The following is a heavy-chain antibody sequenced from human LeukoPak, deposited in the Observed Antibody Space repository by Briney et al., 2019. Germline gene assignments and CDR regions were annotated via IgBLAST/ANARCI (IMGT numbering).Heavy chain of an antibody. V-gene: IGHV3-23*01. CDR3: AKTNDSSGYYYGWFDP. CDR2: ISGSGGST. J-gene: IGHJ5*02. D-gene: IGHD3-22*01. CDR1: GFTFSSYA. Sequence: PGGSLRLSCAASGFTFSSYAMSWVRQAPGKGLEWVSAISGSGGSTYYADSVKGRFTISRDNSKNTLYLQVNSLRAEDTAVYYCAKTNDSSGYYYGWFDPWGQGTLVTVSS.